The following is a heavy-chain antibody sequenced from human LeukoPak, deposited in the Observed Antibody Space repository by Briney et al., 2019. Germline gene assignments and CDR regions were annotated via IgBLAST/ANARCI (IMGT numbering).Heavy chain of an antibody. Sequence: ASVKVSCKASGYTFTGYYMHWVRQAPGQGLEWMGRINPNSGGTNYAQKFQGRVTMTRDTSISTAYMELSRLRSDDTAVYYCARADYYDSSGYYPQGFDYWGQGTLVTVSS. CDR1: GYTFTGYY. CDR3: ARADYYDSSGYYPQGFDY. J-gene: IGHJ4*02. V-gene: IGHV1-2*06. D-gene: IGHD3-22*01. CDR2: INPNSGGT.